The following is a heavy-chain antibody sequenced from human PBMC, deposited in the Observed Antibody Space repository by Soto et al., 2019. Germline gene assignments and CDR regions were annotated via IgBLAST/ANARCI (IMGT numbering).Heavy chain of an antibody. CDR1: GCSIISGGYY. CDR3: ARGIAMKVVVQREAPHKYYFDY. Sequence: TLSLTCTVSGCSIISGGYYWGCIRQPPGKGLEWIGYIDDSGNTYYNPSLKSRVNIYADTSKNQFSLTLRSVTAAETAVYYCARGIAMKVVVQREAPHKYYFDYWSQGTLVTVSS. J-gene: IGHJ4*02. D-gene: IGHD3-22*01. V-gene: IGHV4-30-4*01. CDR2: IDDSGNT.